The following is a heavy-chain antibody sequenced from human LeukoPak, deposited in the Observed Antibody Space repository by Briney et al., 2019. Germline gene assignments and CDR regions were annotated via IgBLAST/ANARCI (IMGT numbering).Heavy chain of an antibody. D-gene: IGHD2-2*01. CDR3: ARGRIYVVVVPAAIRRPYYYMDV. CDR1: GGSFSGYY. J-gene: IGHJ6*03. Sequence: WETLSLTCAVHGGSFSGYYWSWIRQPSGKGLEWIGEINHSGSTNYNPSLKSRVTRSVDTSKNQLSLKLSSVTAADTAVYYCARGRIYVVVVPAAIRRPYYYMDVWGKGTTVTVSS. V-gene: IGHV4-34*01. CDR2: INHSGST.